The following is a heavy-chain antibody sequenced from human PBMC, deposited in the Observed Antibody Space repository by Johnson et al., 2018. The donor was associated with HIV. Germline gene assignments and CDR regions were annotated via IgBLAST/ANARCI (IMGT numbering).Heavy chain of an antibody. V-gene: IGHV3-33*06. CDR2: MWYDGSNK. J-gene: IGHJ3*02. D-gene: IGHD1-26*01. Sequence: VQLVESGGGVVQPGRSLRLSCAASGFTFSTYGMHWVRQAPGKGLEWVAVMWYDGSNKYYADSVKGRFTISRYNSKNTLYLQMNSLRAEDTAVYYCAKDLFTEREDDVFDIWGQGTMVTVSS. CDR3: AKDLFTEREDDVFDI. CDR1: GFTFSTYG.